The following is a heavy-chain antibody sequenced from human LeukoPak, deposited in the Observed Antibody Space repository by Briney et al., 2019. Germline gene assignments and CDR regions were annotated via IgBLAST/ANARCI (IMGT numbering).Heavy chain of an antibody. CDR2: IYPRDGST. J-gene: IGHJ4*02. CDR1: GYTFTSNY. V-gene: IGHV1-46*01. Sequence: ASVKVSCKASGYTFTSNYIHWVRQAPGQGLEWMGMIYPRDGSTSYAQNFQGRVTVTRDTSTTTVHMELRGLRSEDTAVYYCARDQEGFDYWGQGTVVTVSS. CDR3: ARDQEGFDY.